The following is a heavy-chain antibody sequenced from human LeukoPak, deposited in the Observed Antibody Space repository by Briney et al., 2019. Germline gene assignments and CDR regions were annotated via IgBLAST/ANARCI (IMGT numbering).Heavy chain of an antibody. CDR3: ARGLVVVAATPYWYFDL. J-gene: IGHJ2*01. CDR1: GGTFISYA. D-gene: IGHD2-15*01. V-gene: IGHV1-69*05. CDR2: IIPIFGTA. Sequence: SVKVSCKASGGTFISYAISWVRQAPGQGREWMGGIIPIFGTANYAQKFQGRVTITTDESTSTAYMELSSLRSEDPAVYYCARGLVVVAATPYWYFDLWGRGTLVTVSS.